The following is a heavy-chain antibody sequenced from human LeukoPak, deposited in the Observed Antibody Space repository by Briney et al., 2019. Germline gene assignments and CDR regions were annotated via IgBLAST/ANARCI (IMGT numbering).Heavy chain of an antibody. D-gene: IGHD1-14*01. V-gene: IGHV3-30*02. Sequence: GGSLRLSCGASGFTFSNYGMLRVRQAPGKGLDWVAFIRYDGNNKLYADSVKGRFTISRDNSKTTLYLHINSLRAEDTAVYYCVKDNPLDYWGQGTLVTVSS. CDR2: IRYDGNNK. CDR1: GFTFSNYG. J-gene: IGHJ4*02. CDR3: VKDNPLDY.